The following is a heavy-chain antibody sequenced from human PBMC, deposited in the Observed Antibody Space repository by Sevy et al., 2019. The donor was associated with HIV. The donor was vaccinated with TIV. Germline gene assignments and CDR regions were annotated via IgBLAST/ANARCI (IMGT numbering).Heavy chain of an antibody. CDR1: GDSVSSNSAA. Sequence: SQTLSLTCAISGDSVSSNSAAWNWIRQSPSRGLEWLGRTYYRSKWYNDYAVSVKSRITINPDTSKNQLSLQLNSVTPEETAVYYCARADFYCTNGVCLYYYYGMDVWGQGTTVTVSS. J-gene: IGHJ6*02. D-gene: IGHD2-8*01. V-gene: IGHV6-1*01. CDR2: TYYRSKWYN. CDR3: ARADFYCTNGVCLYYYYGMDV.